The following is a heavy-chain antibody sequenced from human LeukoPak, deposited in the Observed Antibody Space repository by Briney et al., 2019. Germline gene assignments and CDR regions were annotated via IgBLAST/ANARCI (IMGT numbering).Heavy chain of an antibody. Sequence: QTGGSLRLSCVDSGFTVGPYYLSWVRQAPGKGLEWVSVIYSGGSTYFADSVKGRFTISRDISKNTVYLQMNSLRVEDTAVYYCARGLGTNYGGYCSGGSCPFYWGQGTLVTVSS. J-gene: IGHJ4*02. CDR2: IYSGGST. D-gene: IGHD2-15*01. CDR3: ARGLGTNYGGYCSGGSCPFY. CDR1: GFTVGPYY. V-gene: IGHV3-66*01.